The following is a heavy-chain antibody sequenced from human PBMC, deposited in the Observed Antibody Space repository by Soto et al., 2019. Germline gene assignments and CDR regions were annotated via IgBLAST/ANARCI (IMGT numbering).Heavy chain of an antibody. CDR1: GFTFSDYY. J-gene: IGHJ4*02. V-gene: IGHV3-11*01. CDR2: ISSSGSTI. D-gene: IGHD3-10*01. Sequence: GGSLRLSCAASGFTFSDYYMSWIRQAPGRGLEWVSYISSSGSTIYYADSVKGRFTISRDNAKNSLYLQMNSLRAEDTAVYYCAREKLWFGELLSGLGYWGQGALVTVSS. CDR3: AREKLWFGELLSGLGY.